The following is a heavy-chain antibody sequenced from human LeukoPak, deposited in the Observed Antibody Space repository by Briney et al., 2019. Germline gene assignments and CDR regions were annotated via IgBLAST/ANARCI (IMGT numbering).Heavy chain of an antibody. V-gene: IGHV1-2*02. CDR1: GYTFTGYY. CDR3: ARPKRYNWNPIDY. D-gene: IGHD1-20*01. CDR2: INPNSGGT. J-gene: IGHJ4*02. Sequence: ASVKVSCKASGYTFTGYYKLWVRQAPGQGLEWMGWINPNSGGTNYAQKFQGRVTMTRDASISTAYMELSRLRSDDTAVYYCARPKRYNWNPIDYWGQGTLVTVSS.